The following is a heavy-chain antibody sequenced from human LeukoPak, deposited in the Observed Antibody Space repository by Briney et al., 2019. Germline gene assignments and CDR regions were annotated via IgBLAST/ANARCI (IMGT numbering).Heavy chain of an antibody. D-gene: IGHD3-9*01. V-gene: IGHV5-51*01. CDR1: GYSFISYW. CDR3: ARPSYDILTGYYHFDY. Sequence: GESLKISCKGSGYSFISYWIGWVRQMPGKGLEWMGIIYPGDSDTRYSPSFQGQVTISADKSISTAYLQWSSLKASDTAMYYCARPSYDILTGYYHFDYWGQGTLVTVSS. J-gene: IGHJ4*02. CDR2: IYPGDSDT.